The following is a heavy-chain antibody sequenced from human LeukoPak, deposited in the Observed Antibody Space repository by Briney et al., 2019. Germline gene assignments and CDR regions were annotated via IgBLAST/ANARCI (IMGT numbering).Heavy chain of an antibody. D-gene: IGHD2-15*01. CDR2: ISGGGAAT. V-gene: IGHV3-23*01. CDR1: GFIFSSYA. Sequence: GGSLRLSCAASGFIFSSYAMSWVRQAPGKGLEWISAISGGGAATYYADSVKGRFTISRDKSKNTLYLQMNGLRAEDTAVYYCAKGNAAAPFDYWGQGTLVTVSS. J-gene: IGHJ4*02. CDR3: AKGNAAAPFDY.